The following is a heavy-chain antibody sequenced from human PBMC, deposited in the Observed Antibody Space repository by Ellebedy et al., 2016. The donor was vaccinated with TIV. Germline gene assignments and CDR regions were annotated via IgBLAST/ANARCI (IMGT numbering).Heavy chain of an antibody. Sequence: SETLSLXXTVSGGSISSSSYYWGWIRQPPGKGLEWIGSIYYSGSTYYNPSLKSRVTISVDTSKNQFSLKLSSVTAADTAVYYCARGGYCSSTSCSLNWFDPWGQGTLVTVSS. D-gene: IGHD2-2*01. CDR2: IYYSGST. J-gene: IGHJ5*02. V-gene: IGHV4-39*01. CDR1: GGSISSSSYY. CDR3: ARGGYCSSTSCSLNWFDP.